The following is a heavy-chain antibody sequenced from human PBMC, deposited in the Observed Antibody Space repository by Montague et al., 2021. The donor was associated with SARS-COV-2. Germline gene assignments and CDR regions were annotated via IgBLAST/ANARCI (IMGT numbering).Heavy chain of an antibody. V-gene: IGHV2-70*11. CDR3: SRISSGSGMGFDY. J-gene: IGHJ4*02. Sequence: PALVKPTQTLTLTCTFSGFSLSTSGMCVSWIRQPPGKALEWLARIDWDDDKYYSTSLKTSLTISKVTSKTQVVLTMNNMDTVDTATNYWSRISSGSGMGFDYWGQGTLVTVSS. CDR1: GFSLSTSGMC. D-gene: IGHD3-10*01. CDR2: IDWDDDK.